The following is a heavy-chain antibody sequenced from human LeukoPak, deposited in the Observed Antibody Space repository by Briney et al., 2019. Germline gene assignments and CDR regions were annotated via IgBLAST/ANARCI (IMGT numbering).Heavy chain of an antibody. CDR2: ISGSGGST. D-gene: IGHD5-18*01. CDR1: GFTFSSYA. J-gene: IGHJ4*02. CDR3: AKQDTAMVTAAVFDY. V-gene: IGHV3-23*01. Sequence: GGSLRLSCAASGFTFSSYAMSWVRQAPGKGLEWVSIISGSGGSTHYADSVKGRFTISRDNSKNTLNLQMNSLRAEDTAVYYCAKQDTAMVTAAVFDYWGQGTLVTVSS.